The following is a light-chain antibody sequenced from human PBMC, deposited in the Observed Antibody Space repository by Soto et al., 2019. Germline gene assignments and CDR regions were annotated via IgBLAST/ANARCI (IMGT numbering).Light chain of an antibody. J-gene: IGLJ2*01. CDR1: TGDVGAYNF. V-gene: IGLV2-11*01. Sequence: QSALTQPRSVSGSPGQSVTISCTGTTGDVGAYNFVSWYQLYPGKAPKLMIYDASKRPSGVPDRFSASMSGNTASLTISGLQADDEADYHCSSYAGNYTLDFGGGTKLTVL. CDR3: SSYAGNYTLD. CDR2: DAS.